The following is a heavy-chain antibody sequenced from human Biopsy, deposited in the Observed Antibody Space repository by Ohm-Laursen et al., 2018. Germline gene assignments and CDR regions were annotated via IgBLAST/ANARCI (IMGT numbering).Heavy chain of an antibody. CDR1: GLTFSRYS. V-gene: IGHV3-21*01. CDR3: ARVLLPAAAVHYGMDV. CDR2: ISSSSNFI. Sequence: SLRLSCAASGLTFSRYSMHWVRQAPGKRLEWVSSISSSSNFIYYGDSVKGRFTISRDNAKNSLYLQMNSLRAEDTAVYYCARVLLPAAAVHYGMDVWGQGTTVTVSS. J-gene: IGHJ6*02. D-gene: IGHD2-2*01.